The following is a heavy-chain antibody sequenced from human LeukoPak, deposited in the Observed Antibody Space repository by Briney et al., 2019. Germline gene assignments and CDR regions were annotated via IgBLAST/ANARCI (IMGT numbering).Heavy chain of an antibody. J-gene: IGHJ4*02. V-gene: IGHV3-23*01. CDR2: ISGSGGST. CDR3: AKSPSLYYYDSSGYADY. CDR1: GFTFSSYA. Sequence: GGSLRLSCAASGFTFSSYAMSWVRQAPGKGLEWVSAISGSGGSTYYADSVKGRFTISRDNSKNTLYLQMNSLGAEDTAVYYCAKSPSLYYYDSSGYADYWGQGTLVTVSS. D-gene: IGHD3-22*01.